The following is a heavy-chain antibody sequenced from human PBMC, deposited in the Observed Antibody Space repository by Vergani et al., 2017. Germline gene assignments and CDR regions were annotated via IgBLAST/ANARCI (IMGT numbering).Heavy chain of an antibody. CDR3: ARGGINRSSGDWFDP. V-gene: IGHV4-31*03. CDR1: GGSISSGGYY. D-gene: IGHD6-6*01. Sequence: QVQLQESGPGLVKPSQTLSLTCTVSGGSISSGGYYWSWIRQHPGKGLEWIGYIYYSGSTYYNPSLKSRVTISVDASKNQFSLKLSSVTAADTAVYYCARGGINRSSGDWFDPWGQGTLVTVSS. J-gene: IGHJ5*02. CDR2: IYYSGST.